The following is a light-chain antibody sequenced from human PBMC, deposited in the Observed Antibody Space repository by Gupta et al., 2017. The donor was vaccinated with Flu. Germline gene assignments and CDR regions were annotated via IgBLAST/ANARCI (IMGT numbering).Light chain of an antibody. CDR2: LGS. CDR1: QSLLHSNGYNY. V-gene: IGKV2-28*01. Sequence: DSVMTQSPLSLPVTPGEPAPISCRPSQSLLHSNGYNYLDWYLQKPGQSPQLLIYLGSNRASGVPDRFSSSGSGTDFTLKISRVEAEDVGVYYCMQALQTPYSFGQGTKLEIK. CDR3: MQALQTPYS. J-gene: IGKJ2*03.